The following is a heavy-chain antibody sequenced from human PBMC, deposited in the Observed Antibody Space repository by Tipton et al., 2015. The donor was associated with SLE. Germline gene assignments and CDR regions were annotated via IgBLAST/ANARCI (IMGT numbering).Heavy chain of an antibody. Sequence: GSLRLSCAASGFTFSGSAMHWVRQASGKGLEWVGRIRSKANSYATAYAASVKGRFTISRDDSKNTAYLQMNSLKTEDTAVYYCAKDHLYLAAAAHGAFDIWGQGTMVTVSS. V-gene: IGHV3-73*01. CDR1: GFTFSGSA. CDR2: IRSKANSYAT. J-gene: IGHJ3*02. D-gene: IGHD6-13*01. CDR3: AKDHLYLAAAAHGAFDI.